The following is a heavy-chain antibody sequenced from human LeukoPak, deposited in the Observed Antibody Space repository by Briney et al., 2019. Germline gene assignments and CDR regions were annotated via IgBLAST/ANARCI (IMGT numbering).Heavy chain of an antibody. J-gene: IGHJ4*02. V-gene: IGHV4-34*01. CDR1: GGSFSGYY. D-gene: IGHD6-19*01. Sequence: SETLSLTCAVYGGSFSGYYWSWIRQPPGKGLEWVGEINHSGSTNYNPSLKSRVTISVDTSKNQFSLKLSSVTAADTAVYYCARVAVSVDNWGQGTLVTVSS. CDR3: ARVAVSVDN. CDR2: INHSGST.